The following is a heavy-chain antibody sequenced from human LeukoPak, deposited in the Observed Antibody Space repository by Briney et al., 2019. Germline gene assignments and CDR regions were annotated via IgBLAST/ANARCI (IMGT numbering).Heavy chain of an antibody. V-gene: IGHV3-74*01. CDR2: MNSDGSST. CDR3: ARVSSSWAYFEG. J-gene: IGHJ4*02. Sequence: GGSLRLSCAASGFTFSSYWMHWVRQAPGKGLVWVSRMNSDGSSTSYADSVKGRFTISRDNAKNTLYLQMNSLRAEDTAVYYCARVSSSWAYFEGWGQGTLVTVSS. D-gene: IGHD6-13*01. CDR1: GFTFSSYW.